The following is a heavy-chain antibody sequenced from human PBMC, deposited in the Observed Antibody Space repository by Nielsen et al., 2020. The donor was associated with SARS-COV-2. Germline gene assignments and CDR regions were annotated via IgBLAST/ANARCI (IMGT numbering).Heavy chain of an antibody. Sequence: GESLKISCAASGFTFGDSIIHWVRQASGKGLEWVGRVRSKTNNYETAYAASVKGRFTISRDESKNMAYLQMTSLKTEDTAVYYCKHYYERGVWGQGTTVTVSS. V-gene: IGHV3-73*01. J-gene: IGHJ6*02. CDR1: GFTFGDSI. CDR3: KHYYERGV. CDR2: VRSKTNNYET.